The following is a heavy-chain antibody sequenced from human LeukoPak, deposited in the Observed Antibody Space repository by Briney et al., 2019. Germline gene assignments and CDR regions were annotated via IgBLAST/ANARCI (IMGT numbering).Heavy chain of an antibody. D-gene: IGHD1-1*01. CDR3: AREGDTTGVSGTEFDY. Sequence: SGGSLRLSCAASGFTFDDYAMHWVRQAPGKGLEWVSGISWNSGSIGYADSVKGRFTISRDNARNSLYLQMNSLRAEDTAVYYCAREGDTTGVSGTEFDYWGQGALVTVSS. CDR2: ISWNSGSI. J-gene: IGHJ4*02. V-gene: IGHV3-9*01. CDR1: GFTFDDYA.